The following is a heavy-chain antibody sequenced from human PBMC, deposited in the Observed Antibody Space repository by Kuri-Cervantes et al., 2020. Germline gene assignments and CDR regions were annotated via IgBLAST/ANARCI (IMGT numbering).Heavy chain of an antibody. D-gene: IGHD6-19*01. Sequence: GESLKISCAASGFTFSSYGMHWVRQAPGKGLEWVAVIWYDGSNKYYADSVKGRFTISRDNAKNSLYLQMNSLRAEDTAVYYCARIGYSSGWTNFDYWGQGTLVTVSS. V-gene: IGHV3-33*01. J-gene: IGHJ4*02. CDR2: IWYDGSNK. CDR1: GFTFSSYG. CDR3: ARIGYSSGWTNFDY.